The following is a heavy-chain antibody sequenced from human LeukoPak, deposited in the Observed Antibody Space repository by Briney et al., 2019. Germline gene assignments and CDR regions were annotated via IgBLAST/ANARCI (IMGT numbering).Heavy chain of an antibody. CDR1: GGSISSSSSYY. Sequence: SETLSLTCTVSGGSISSSSSYYWGWIRQPPGKGLEWIGSIYYSGSTYYNPSLKSQITMSVDTSKNQFSLKMSSVTAADTAAYYCARVYYDYLLYKGGYYWYHFGMDVWGQGTTVTVSS. V-gene: IGHV4-39*01. CDR2: IYYSGST. J-gene: IGHJ6*02. CDR3: ARVYYDYLLYKGGYYWYHFGMDV. D-gene: IGHD3-9*01.